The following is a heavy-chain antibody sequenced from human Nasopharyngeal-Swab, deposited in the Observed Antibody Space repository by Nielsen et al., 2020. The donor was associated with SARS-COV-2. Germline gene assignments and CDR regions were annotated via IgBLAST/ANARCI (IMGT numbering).Heavy chain of an antibody. Sequence: GSLRLSCTVSGGSISSYYWSWIRQPPGKGLEWIGYIYFSGSTNYNPSLKSQVTIPVDTSKNQFSLKLSSVTAADTAVYYCARSVATRLGWYFDLWGRGTLVTVSS. CDR3: ARSVATRLGWYFDL. CDR1: GGSISSYY. V-gene: IGHV4-59*01. D-gene: IGHD4-23*01. CDR2: IYFSGST. J-gene: IGHJ2*01.